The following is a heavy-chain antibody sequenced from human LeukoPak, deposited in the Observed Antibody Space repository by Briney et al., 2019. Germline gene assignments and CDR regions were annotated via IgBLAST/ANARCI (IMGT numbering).Heavy chain of an antibody. CDR1: GYSFTSYW. V-gene: IGHV5-51*01. D-gene: IGHD2-2*02. J-gene: IGHJ3*02. CDR2: IYPGDSDT. CDR3: ARTRDCRSTSCYTGHDAFDI. Sequence: GESLKISCKGSGYSFTSYWIGWVRQMPGKGLEWMGIIYPGDSDTRYSPSFQGQVTISAVKSISTAYLQWSSLKASDTAMYCCARTRDCRSTSCYTGHDAFDIWGQGTMVTVSS.